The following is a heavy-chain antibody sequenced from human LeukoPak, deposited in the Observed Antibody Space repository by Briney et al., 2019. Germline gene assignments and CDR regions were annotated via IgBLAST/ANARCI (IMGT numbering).Heavy chain of an antibody. V-gene: IGHV3-74*01. J-gene: IGHJ5*02. D-gene: IGHD4-23*01. CDR2: VIRDGSFT. Sequence: GGSLRLSCAASGFTFRSYWMHWVRQAPGKGLEWVSRVIRDGSFTNYADSVKGRFTISRDNAKNSLYLQMNSLRAEDTAVFYCARTVASNWFDPWGQGTLVTVSS. CDR3: ARTVASNWFDP. CDR1: GFTFRSYW.